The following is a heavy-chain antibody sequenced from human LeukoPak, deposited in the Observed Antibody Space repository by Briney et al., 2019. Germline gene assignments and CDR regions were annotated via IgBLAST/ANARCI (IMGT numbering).Heavy chain of an antibody. V-gene: IGHV4-39*07. CDR3: AREGLRGYSGYDSFIPDY. Sequence: SETLSLTCTVSGGSISSSSYYWGWIRQPPGKGLEWIGEINHSGSTNYNPSLKSRVTISVDTSKNQFSLKLSSVTAADTAVYYCAREGLRGYSGYDSFIPDYWGQGTLVTVSS. CDR1: GGSISSSSYY. CDR2: INHSGST. J-gene: IGHJ4*02. D-gene: IGHD5-12*01.